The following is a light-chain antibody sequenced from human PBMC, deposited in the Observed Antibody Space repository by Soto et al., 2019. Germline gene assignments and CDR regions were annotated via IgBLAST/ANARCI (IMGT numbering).Light chain of an antibody. CDR3: HSYDNRLSGSV. CDR1: SSNIGADYD. Sequence: QSVLTQPPSVSGAPGQRVTISCTGSSSNIGADYDVHWYQQLPGTAPKLLIFDNSNRPSGVPDRFSGSKSGTSASLAITGLQAEDEADYYCHSYDNRLSGSVFGGGTKVTVL. CDR2: DNS. V-gene: IGLV1-40*01. J-gene: IGLJ2*01.